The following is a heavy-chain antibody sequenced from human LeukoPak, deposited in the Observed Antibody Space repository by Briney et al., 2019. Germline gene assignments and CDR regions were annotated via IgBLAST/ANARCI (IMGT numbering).Heavy chain of an antibody. V-gene: IGHV5-51*01. CDR3: ARHRATYYYDSSGYYFDY. Sequence: GESLKISCKGSGYSFTSYWIGWVRQMPGKDLEWMGIIYPGDSDTRYSPSLQGQVTISADKSTSTAYLQWSSLKASDTAMYYCARHRATYYYDSSGYYFDYWGQGTLVTVSS. D-gene: IGHD3-22*01. CDR2: IYPGDSDT. J-gene: IGHJ4*02. CDR1: GYSFTSYW.